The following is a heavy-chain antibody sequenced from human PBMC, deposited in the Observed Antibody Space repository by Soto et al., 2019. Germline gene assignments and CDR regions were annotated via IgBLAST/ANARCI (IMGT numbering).Heavy chain of an antibody. CDR1: GGTFSSYA. CDR3: ARYRGDIVLVPAAPLANYGMDV. D-gene: IGHD2-2*01. CDR2: IIPIFGTA. Sequence: SVKVSCKASGGTFSSYAISWVRQAPGQGLEWMGGIIPIFGTANYAQKFQGRVTITADESTSTAYMELSSLRSEDTAVYYCARYRGDIVLVPAAPLANYGMDVWG. J-gene: IGHJ6*02. V-gene: IGHV1-69*13.